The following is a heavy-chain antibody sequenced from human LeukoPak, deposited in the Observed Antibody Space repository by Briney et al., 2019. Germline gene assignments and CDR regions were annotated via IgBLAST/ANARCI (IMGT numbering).Heavy chain of an antibody. CDR1: GYTFAGYY. CDR3: ARGYYDSSGYYGAFDY. D-gene: IGHD3-22*01. CDR2: INPNSGGT. J-gene: IGHJ4*02. Sequence: ASVKVSCKASGYTFAGYYIHWVRQAPGQGLEWMGWINPNSGGTNYAQKFQGRVTMTRDTSVTTAYMELSRLRSDDTAVYYCARGYYDSSGYYGAFDYWGQGTLVTVSS. V-gene: IGHV1-2*02.